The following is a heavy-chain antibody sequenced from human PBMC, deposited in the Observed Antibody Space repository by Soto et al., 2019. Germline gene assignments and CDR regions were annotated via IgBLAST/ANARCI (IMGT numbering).Heavy chain of an antibody. V-gene: IGHV3-30-3*01. Sequence: QVQLVESGGGVVQPERSLRLSCSASGFTFSSYAMHWVRQAPGKGLEWVAVISYDGSNKYYADSVKGRFTISRDNSKNTLYLQMNSLRAEDTAVYYCARVEASSGWSSSTEYFQHWGQGTLVTVSS. CDR2: ISYDGSNK. J-gene: IGHJ1*01. CDR3: ARVEASSGWSSSTEYFQH. CDR1: GFTFSSYA. D-gene: IGHD6-19*01.